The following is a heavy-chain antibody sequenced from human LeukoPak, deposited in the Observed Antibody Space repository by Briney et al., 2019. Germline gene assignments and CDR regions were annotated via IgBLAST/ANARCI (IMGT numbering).Heavy chain of an antibody. V-gene: IGHV3-33*01. CDR2: IWYDGSNK. J-gene: IGHJ6*03. CDR1: GFTFSSYG. D-gene: IGHD3-3*01. CDR3: ATIFGVAVYYYYMDV. Sequence: GRSLRLSCAASGFTFSSYGMHWVRQAPGKGLEWVAVIWYDGSNKYYADSVKGRFTISRDNSKNTLYLQMNSLRAEDTAVYYCATIFGVAVYYYYMDVWGKGTTVTVSS.